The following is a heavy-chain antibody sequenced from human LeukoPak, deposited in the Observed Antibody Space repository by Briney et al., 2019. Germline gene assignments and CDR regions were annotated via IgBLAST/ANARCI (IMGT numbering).Heavy chain of an antibody. CDR2: INPNTGAT. CDR3: ARGEVDTSGWDCFHF. J-gene: IGHJ4*02. D-gene: IGHD6-19*01. CDR1: GYTFTAVH. Sequence: ASVKVSCKASGYTFTAVHMHWVRRAPGQGLEWMGWINPNTGATNYPQKFQGRVTMTTDTSISTAYMELSSLTSDDTAFYYCARGEVDTSGWDCFHFWGQGALVTVSS. V-gene: IGHV1-2*02.